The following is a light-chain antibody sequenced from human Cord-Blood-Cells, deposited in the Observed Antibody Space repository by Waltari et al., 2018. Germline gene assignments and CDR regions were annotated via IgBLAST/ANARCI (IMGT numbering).Light chain of an antibody. J-gene: IGKJ1*01. CDR3: QQSYITSWT. CDR1: QSISSY. Sequence: DIQMTQYPSSLSASVGDRVTITCRASQSISSYLNWYQQKPGKAPKLLIYAASSLQSGVPSRFSGSGSGTDFTLTISSLLPEDFATYYCQQSYITSWTFGQGTKVEIK. CDR2: AAS. V-gene: IGKV1-39*01.